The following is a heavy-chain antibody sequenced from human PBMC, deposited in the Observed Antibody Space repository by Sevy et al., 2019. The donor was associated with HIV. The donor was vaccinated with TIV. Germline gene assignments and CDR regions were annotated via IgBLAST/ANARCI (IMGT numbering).Heavy chain of an antibody. CDR2: IYPGDSDT. V-gene: IGHV5-51*01. CDR1: GYSFTNYW. D-gene: IGHD3-10*01. J-gene: IGHJ4*02. Sequence: GESLKISCKGSGYSFTNYWIGWVRQMPGKGLEWMGIIYPGDSDTRYSPSFQGQVTISADKSISTAYLQWSSLKASETAMYYCARHSKGVMVRGVIISEYYYWGQGTLVTVSS. CDR3: ARHSKGVMVRGVIISEYYY.